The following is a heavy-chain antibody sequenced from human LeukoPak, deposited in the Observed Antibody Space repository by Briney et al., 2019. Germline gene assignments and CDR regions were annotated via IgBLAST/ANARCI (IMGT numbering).Heavy chain of an antibody. CDR1: GGSISSYY. Sequence: SETLSLTCTVSGGSISSYYWSWIRQPAGKGLEWIGRIYTSGSTNYNSSLKSRVTMSVDASKNQFSLKLSSVTAADTAVYYCARDIQYYYYGMDVWGQGTTVTVSS. CDR2: IYTSGST. V-gene: IGHV4-4*07. D-gene: IGHD2-21*01. CDR3: ARDIQYYYYGMDV. J-gene: IGHJ6*02.